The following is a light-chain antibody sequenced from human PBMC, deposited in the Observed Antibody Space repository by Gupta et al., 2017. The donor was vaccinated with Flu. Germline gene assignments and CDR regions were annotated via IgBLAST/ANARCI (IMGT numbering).Light chain of an antibody. CDR1: GGSIGSNY. CDR3: QSFDSSDRTWV. V-gene: IGLV6-57*01. CDR2: DHD. Sequence: CTRKGGSIGSNYVKWCQQRPGSSPTTVIYDHDQRRSGGTERASASIDSSSNSASLTIAGLQKEDEADYYCQSFDSSDRTWVFGGGTRLTVL. J-gene: IGLJ3*02.